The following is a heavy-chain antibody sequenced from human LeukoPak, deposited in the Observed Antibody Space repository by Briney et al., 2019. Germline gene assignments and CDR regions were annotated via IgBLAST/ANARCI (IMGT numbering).Heavy chain of an antibody. CDR1: GYTFSTSG. D-gene: IGHD2/OR15-2a*01. J-gene: IGHJ4*02. CDR3: AKDDTIVGDF. Sequence: ASVTVSCKASGYTFSTSGITWVRQALRQGLEWMGWINNNNGYTDYAQNLQGRVTMTTDTSTNTAYMELRGLTSADTAVYYCAKDDTIVGDFWGQRTLVTVSS. CDR2: INNNNGYT. V-gene: IGHV1-18*01.